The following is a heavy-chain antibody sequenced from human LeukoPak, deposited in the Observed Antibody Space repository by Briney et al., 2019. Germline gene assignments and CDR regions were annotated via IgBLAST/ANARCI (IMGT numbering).Heavy chain of an antibody. CDR1: GGSFSGYY. CDR2: IFYSGST. CDR3: ARHRGYYDSSGDGYYFDY. D-gene: IGHD3-22*01. Sequence: SETLSLTCAVYGGSFSGYYWSWIRQPPGKGLEWIGSIFYSGSTYYNPSLKSRVTISVDTSKNQFSLKLSSVTAADTAMYYCARHRGYYDSSGDGYYFDYWGQGTLVTVSS. J-gene: IGHJ4*02. V-gene: IGHV4-34*12.